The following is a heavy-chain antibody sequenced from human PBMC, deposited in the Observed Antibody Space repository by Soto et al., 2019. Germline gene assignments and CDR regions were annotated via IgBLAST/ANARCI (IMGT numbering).Heavy chain of an antibody. CDR1: GGSISSYY. CDR3: ARDGLYCSGGSCYNWFDP. D-gene: IGHD2-15*01. Sequence: SSETLSLTCTVSGGSISSYYWSWIRQPPGKGLEWIGYIYYSGSTNYNPSLESRVTISVDTSKNQFSLKLSSVTAADTALYYCARDGLYCSGGSCYNWFDPWGQGTLVTVSS. CDR2: IYYSGST. V-gene: IGHV4-59*01. J-gene: IGHJ5*02.